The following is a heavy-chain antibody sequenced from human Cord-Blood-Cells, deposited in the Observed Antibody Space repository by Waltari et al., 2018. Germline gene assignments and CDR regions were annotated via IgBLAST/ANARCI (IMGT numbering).Heavy chain of an antibody. D-gene: IGHD3-22*01. CDR2: INHSGST. Sequence: QVQLQQWGAGLLKPSETLSLTCAVYGGSFSGYYWSWIRKPPGRGLEWIGEINHSGSTNYNPSLKSRVTISVDTSKNQFSLKLSSVTAADTAVYYCARVLDYYDSSGYYYFAFDIWGQGTMVTVSS. J-gene: IGHJ3*02. V-gene: IGHV4-34*01. CDR3: ARVLDYYDSSGYYYFAFDI. CDR1: GGSFSGYY.